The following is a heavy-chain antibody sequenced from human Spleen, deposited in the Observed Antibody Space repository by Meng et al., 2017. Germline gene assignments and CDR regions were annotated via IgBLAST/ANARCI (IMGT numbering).Heavy chain of an antibody. V-gene: IGHV3-11*04. CDR2: ISSSGSTI. CDR3: ARVSGSYYFDY. Sequence: GESLKISCAASGFTFSDYYMSWIRQAPGKGLEWVSYISSSGSTIYYADSVKGRFTISRDNAKNSLYLQMNSLRAEDTAVYYCARVSGSYYFDYWGQGTLVTVSS. J-gene: IGHJ4*02. D-gene: IGHD1-26*01. CDR1: GFTFSDYY.